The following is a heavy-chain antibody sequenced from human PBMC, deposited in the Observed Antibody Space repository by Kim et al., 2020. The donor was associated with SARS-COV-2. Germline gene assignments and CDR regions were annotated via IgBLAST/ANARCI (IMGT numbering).Heavy chain of an antibody. V-gene: IGHV3-30*01. J-gene: IGHJ4*02. CDR3: ARAVGSAYDFWSGYLSGFFDY. Sequence: TISRDNSKNTLYLQMNSLRAEDTAVYYCARAVGSAYDFWSGYLSGFFDYWGQGTLVTVSS. D-gene: IGHD3-3*01.